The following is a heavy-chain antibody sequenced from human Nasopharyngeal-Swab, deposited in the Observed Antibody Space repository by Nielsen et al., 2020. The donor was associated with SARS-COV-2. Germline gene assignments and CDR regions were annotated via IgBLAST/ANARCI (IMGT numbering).Heavy chain of an antibody. CDR2: INAGTGNR. V-gene: IGHV1-3*01. D-gene: IGHD1-26*01. CDR1: GYTFTTYA. J-gene: IGHJ4*02. Sequence: ASVKVSCTVSGYTFTTYAIHWVRHAPGQRLEWMAWINAGTGNREYSQRFQGRVTISADTSASTAYMELHSLRSEDTAVYYCARSGTVGAPGFDYWGQGTLVTVSS. CDR3: ARSGTVGAPGFDY.